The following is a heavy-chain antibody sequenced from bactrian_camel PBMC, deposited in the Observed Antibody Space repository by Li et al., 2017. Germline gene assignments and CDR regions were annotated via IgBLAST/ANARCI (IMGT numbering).Heavy chain of an antibody. J-gene: IGHJ4*01. CDR2: ISSGGGTT. D-gene: IGHD5*01. CDR3: AKDMGRARWGYEYNY. Sequence: DVQLVESGGGLVQPGGSLTLSCAASGFTFRTTDMSWVRQAPGKGLEWVSGISSGGGTTYYADSMKGRFTISRDNAKNTVYLQLNNLGIEDMAMYYCAKDMGRARWGYEYNYWGQGTQVTVS. V-gene: IGHV3S40*01. CDR1: GFTFRTTD.